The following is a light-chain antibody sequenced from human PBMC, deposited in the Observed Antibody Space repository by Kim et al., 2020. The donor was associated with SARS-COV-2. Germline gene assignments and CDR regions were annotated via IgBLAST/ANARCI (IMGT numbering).Light chain of an antibody. CDR1: QSVSSSY. Sequence: STGERATPSCRASQSVSSSYLAWYQQKPGQATRLLIYGASSRATGIPDRFSGSGSGTDFTLTISRLEPKDFAVYYCQQYESPPMYTFGQGTKLEI. CDR3: QQYESPPMYT. CDR2: GAS. V-gene: IGKV3-20*01. J-gene: IGKJ2*01.